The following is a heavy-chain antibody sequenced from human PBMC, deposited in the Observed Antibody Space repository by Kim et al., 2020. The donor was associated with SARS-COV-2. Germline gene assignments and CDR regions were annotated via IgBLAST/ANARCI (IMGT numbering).Heavy chain of an antibody. D-gene: IGHD3-22*01. CDR2: IKRKTDGGTI. V-gene: IGHV3-15*01. Sequence: GGSLRLSCAASGFIFTNAWMSWVRQAPGKGLEWVGRIKRKTDGGTIEYAAPVKGRFTISRHDSGNTLYLQMNSLKTEDTAVYYCTTYYYDSGRYYGAFDIWGQGTMVTVSS. J-gene: IGHJ3*02. CDR1: GFIFTNAW. CDR3: TTYYYDSGRYYGAFDI.